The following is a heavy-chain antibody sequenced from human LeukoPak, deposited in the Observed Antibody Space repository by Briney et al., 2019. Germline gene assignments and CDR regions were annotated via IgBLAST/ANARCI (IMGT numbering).Heavy chain of an antibody. D-gene: IGHD4-17*01. CDR1: GGSISSYY. V-gene: IGHV4-59*01. Sequence: SETLSLTCTVSGGSISSYYWSWIRQPPGKGLEWIGYIYYSGSTNYNPSLKSRVTISVDTSKNQFSLKLSSGTAADTAVYYCARGAFYGDYDYWGQGTLVSVSS. J-gene: IGHJ4*02. CDR3: ARGAFYGDYDY. CDR2: IYYSGST.